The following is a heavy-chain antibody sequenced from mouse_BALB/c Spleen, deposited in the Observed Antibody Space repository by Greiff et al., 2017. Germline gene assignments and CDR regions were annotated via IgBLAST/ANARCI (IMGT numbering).Heavy chain of an antibody. Sequence: EVQLVESGGGLVKPGGSLKLSCAASGFTFSDYYMYWVRQTPEKRLEWVATISDGGSYTYYPDSVKGRFTISRDNAKNNLYLQMSSLKSEDTAMYYCARERDRYDGAWFAYWGQGTLVTVSA. CDR2: ISDGGSYT. J-gene: IGHJ3*01. V-gene: IGHV5-4*02. CDR1: GFTFSDYY. CDR3: ARERDRYDGAWFAY. D-gene: IGHD2-14*01.